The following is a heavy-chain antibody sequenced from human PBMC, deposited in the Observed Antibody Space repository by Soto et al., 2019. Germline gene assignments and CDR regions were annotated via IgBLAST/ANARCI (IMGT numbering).Heavy chain of an antibody. D-gene: IGHD5-18*01. CDR3: AKEGTAEWIHYYYPTDV. CDR1: GLNFDDFA. V-gene: IGHV3-23*01. J-gene: IGHJ6*02. CDR2: ISGSGGSR. Sequence: GGSLRLSCVGTGLNFDDFAMHWVRQAPGKGLEWVSTISGSGGSRFYADSVKGRFTLTRDNSKDTVYLQMNSLRVEDTAFYYCAKEGTAEWIHYYYPTDVWGRGTPVTVSS.